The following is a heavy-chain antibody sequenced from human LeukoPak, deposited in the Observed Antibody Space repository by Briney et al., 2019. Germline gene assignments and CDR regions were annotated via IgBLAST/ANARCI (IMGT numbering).Heavy chain of an antibody. CDR3: AREAGYSSAWYFDY. CDR2: IYYSGST. V-gene: IGHV4-59*01. Sequence: SETVSLTCTVSGGTISSYYWSWIRQPPGKGLEWIGYIYYSGSTNYNPSLESRVTISVDTSKNQFSLKLSSVTAADTAVYYCAREAGYSSAWYFDYWGQGTLVTVSS. CDR1: GGTISSYY. J-gene: IGHJ4*02. D-gene: IGHD6-19*01.